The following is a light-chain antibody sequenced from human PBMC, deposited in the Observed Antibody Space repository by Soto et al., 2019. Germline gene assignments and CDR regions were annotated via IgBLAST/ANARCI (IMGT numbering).Light chain of an antibody. CDR3: QTWGTGPFV. J-gene: IGLJ1*01. Sequence: QSVLTQSPSASASLGASVKLTCTLSSGHSSYAIAWHQQQPEKGPRYLMKLNSDGSHSKGDGIPDRFSGSSSGAERYLTISSLQSRDEADYYCQTWGTGPFVFGTGTKLTVL. CDR1: SGHSSYA. CDR2: LNSDGSH. V-gene: IGLV4-69*01.